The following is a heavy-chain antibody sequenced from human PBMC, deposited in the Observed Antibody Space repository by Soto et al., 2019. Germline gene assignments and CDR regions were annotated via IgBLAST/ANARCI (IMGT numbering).Heavy chain of an antibody. CDR2: INHSGST. CDR3: ARTKVSSSSWFDP. CDR1: GGSFSGYY. D-gene: IGHD6-13*01. Sequence: PSETLSLTCAVYGGSFSGYYWSWIRKPPGKGLEWIGEINHSGSTNYNPSLKSRVTISVDTSKNQFSLKLSSVTAADTAVYYCARTKVSSSSWFDPWGQGTLVTVSS. V-gene: IGHV4-34*01. J-gene: IGHJ5*02.